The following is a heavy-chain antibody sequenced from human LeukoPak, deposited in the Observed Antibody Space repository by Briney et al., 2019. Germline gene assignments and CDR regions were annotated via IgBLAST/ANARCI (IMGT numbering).Heavy chain of an antibody. D-gene: IGHD2-21*02. Sequence: GGSLRLSCAASGFTFSSYAMHWVRQAPGKGLEWVAVISYDGSNKYYADSVKGRFTISRDNSKNTLYLQMNSLRAEDTAVYYCARAHPKVTALDYWGQGTLVTVSS. CDR1: GFTFSSYA. J-gene: IGHJ4*02. V-gene: IGHV3-30*04. CDR3: ARAHPKVTALDY. CDR2: ISYDGSNK.